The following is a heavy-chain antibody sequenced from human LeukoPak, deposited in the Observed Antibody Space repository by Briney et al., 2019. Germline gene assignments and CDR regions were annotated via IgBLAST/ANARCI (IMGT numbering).Heavy chain of an antibody. J-gene: IGHJ5*02. CDR3: AREYYDSSGTYPNWFDP. Sequence: SETLSLTCTVSGGSIFSYYWSWIRQPPGKGLEWIGYIYYSGSTNYNPSLKSRVTISVDTSKNQFSLKLSSVTAADTAVYYCAREYYDSSGTYPNWFDPWGQGTLVTVSS. V-gene: IGHV4-59*01. CDR2: IYYSGST. CDR1: GGSIFSYY. D-gene: IGHD3-22*01.